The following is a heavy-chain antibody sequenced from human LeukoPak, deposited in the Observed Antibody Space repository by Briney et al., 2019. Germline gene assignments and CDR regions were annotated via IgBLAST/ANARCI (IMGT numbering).Heavy chain of an antibody. V-gene: IGHV1-18*01. CDR1: GYTFTSYG. J-gene: IGHJ4*02. D-gene: IGHD4-17*01. CDR2: ISAYNGNT. Sequence: ASVKVSCKASGYTFTSYGISWVRQAPGQGLEWMGWISAYNGNTNYAQKLQGRVTMTTDTSTSTAYMELRSLRSDDTAVYYCATSTVTTSRYDYWGQGILVTVSS. CDR3: ATSTVTTSRYDY.